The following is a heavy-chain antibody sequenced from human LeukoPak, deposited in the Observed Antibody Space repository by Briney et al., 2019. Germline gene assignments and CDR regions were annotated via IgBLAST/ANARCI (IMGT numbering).Heavy chain of an antibody. Sequence: PGGSLRLSCAASGFTVSSNYMSWVRQAPGKGLEWVSVIYSDGSTYYADSVKGRFTISRDNSKNTLYLQMNSLRAEDTAIYYCAKEASSGNFVTIDCWGQGALVTVSS. D-gene: IGHD1-26*01. CDR3: AKEASSGNFVTIDC. CDR1: GFTVSSNY. V-gene: IGHV3-53*01. J-gene: IGHJ4*02. CDR2: IYSDGST.